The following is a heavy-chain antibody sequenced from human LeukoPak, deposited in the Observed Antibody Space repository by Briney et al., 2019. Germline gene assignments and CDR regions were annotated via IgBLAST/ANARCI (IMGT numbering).Heavy chain of an antibody. CDR2: IYTSGST. V-gene: IGHV4-61*02. J-gene: IGHJ6*03. CDR3: ASGGYCSGGSCYALYYYMDV. CDR1: GGSISSGSYY. D-gene: IGHD2-15*01. Sequence: PSQTLSLTCTVSGGSISSGSYYWSWIRQPAGKGLEWIGRIYTSGSTNYNPSLKSRVTISVDTSKNQFSLKLSSVTAADTAVYYCASGGYCSGGSCYALYYYMDVWGKGTTVTISS.